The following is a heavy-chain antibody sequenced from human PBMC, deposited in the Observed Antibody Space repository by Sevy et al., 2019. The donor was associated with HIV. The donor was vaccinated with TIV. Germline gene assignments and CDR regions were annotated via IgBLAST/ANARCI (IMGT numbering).Heavy chain of an antibody. V-gene: IGHV3-30*18. CDR3: AKAEGMVRGVIDLFDH. CDR1: GFTFSSYG. Sequence: GGSLRLSCAASGFTFSSYGMHWVRQAPGKGLEWVAVISYDGSNKYYADSVKGRFTISRDNSKNTLYLQMNSLRAEDTAVYYCAKAEGMVRGVIDLFDHWGQGTLVTVSS. J-gene: IGHJ4*02. D-gene: IGHD3-10*01. CDR2: ISYDGSNK.